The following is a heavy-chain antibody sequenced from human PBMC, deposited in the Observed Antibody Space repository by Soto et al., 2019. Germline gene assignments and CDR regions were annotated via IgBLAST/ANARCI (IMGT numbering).Heavy chain of an antibody. J-gene: IGHJ6*02. CDR2: IYYSGST. Sequence: PSETLSLTCTVSGGSISSGDYYWSWIRQPPGKGLEWIGYIYYSGSTYYNPSLKSRVTISVDTSKNQFSLKLSSVTAADTAVYYCARDQCGYCSSTTYYYYGMDVWGQGTTVTVSS. CDR3: ARDQCGYCSSTTYYYYGMDV. V-gene: IGHV4-30-4*01. D-gene: IGHD2-2*01. CDR1: GGSISSGDYY.